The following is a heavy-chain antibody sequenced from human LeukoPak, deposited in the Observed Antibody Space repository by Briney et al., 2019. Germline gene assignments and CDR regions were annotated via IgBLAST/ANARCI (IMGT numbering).Heavy chain of an antibody. CDR3: ARDRRLAAADSPKFDY. V-gene: IGHV4-59*01. Sequence: SETLSLTCTVSGGSISHYVWSWIRQSPGKGLEWIGYINDSGNTKYNPSLESRVTISMDTSKNQFSLNLYPVTAADTAAYYCARDRRLAAADSPKFDYWGQGTLVTVSS. J-gene: IGHJ4*02. CDR2: INDSGNT. D-gene: IGHD6-13*01. CDR1: GGSISHYV.